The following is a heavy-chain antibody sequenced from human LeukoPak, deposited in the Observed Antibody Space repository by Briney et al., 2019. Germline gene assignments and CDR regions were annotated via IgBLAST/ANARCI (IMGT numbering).Heavy chain of an antibody. J-gene: IGHJ6*03. V-gene: IGHV4-39*02. Sequence: PSETLSLTCTVSGGSIISSDYYWAWIRQPPGKGLEWIGNMYYSGSTYYNPSLKSRVTISIDTSKDQFSLTMSSVTATDTAVYYCARDFQYSNYYHMDVWGKGTTVTVSS. CDR3: ARDFQYSNYYHMDV. CDR1: GGSIISSDYY. CDR2: MYYSGST.